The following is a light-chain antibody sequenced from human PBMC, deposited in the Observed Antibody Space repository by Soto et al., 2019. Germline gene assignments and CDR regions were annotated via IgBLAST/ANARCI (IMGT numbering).Light chain of an antibody. Sequence: ETVLTQSPGTLSLSPGERATLSCRASQSVSSRSLAWYQQKPGQAPRLLIYDASSRATGIPDRFSGSGSGTGFSLTISRLEPEDFAVYYCQQYERGFTFGPGTKVDIK. CDR1: QSVSSRS. J-gene: IGKJ3*01. CDR2: DAS. CDR3: QQYERGFT. V-gene: IGKV3-20*01.